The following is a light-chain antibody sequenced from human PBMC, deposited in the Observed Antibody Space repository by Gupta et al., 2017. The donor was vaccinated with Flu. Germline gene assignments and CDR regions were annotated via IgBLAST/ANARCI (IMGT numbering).Light chain of an antibody. J-gene: IGKJ1*01. V-gene: IGKV1-5*03. CDR3: QQYNSYWS. CDR1: QSVSSH. CDR2: KTS. Sequence: DIPMTQSPSTLAASVGERVTITCRASQSVSSHLTWYQQKPGKAPTMLIYKTSTLENGVPSRFSGSGSGTEFTLTISSLQPDDFATYFCQQYNSYWSFGQGTKVEIK.